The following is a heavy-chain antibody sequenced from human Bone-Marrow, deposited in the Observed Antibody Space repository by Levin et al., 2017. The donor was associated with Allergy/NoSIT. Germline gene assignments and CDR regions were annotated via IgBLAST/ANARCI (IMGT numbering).Heavy chain of an antibody. D-gene: IGHD3-3*01. CDR1: GYSFTSYW. CDR2: IYPGDSDT. CDR3: ATLGKDFWSGYYDY. V-gene: IGHV5-51*01. J-gene: IGHJ4*02. Sequence: GGSLRLSCKGSGYSFTSYWIGWVRQMPGKGLEWMGIIYPGDSDTRYSPSFQGQVTISADKSISTAYLQWSSLKASDTAMYYCATLGKDFWSGYYDYWGQGTLVTVSS.